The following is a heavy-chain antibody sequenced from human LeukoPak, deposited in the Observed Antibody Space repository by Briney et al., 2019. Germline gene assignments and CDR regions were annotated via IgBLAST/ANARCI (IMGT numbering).Heavy chain of an antibody. D-gene: IGHD3-22*01. CDR2: ISGSGDNT. J-gene: IGHJ4*02. CDR1: GFTFSSYA. CDR3: AKGSYYDSSGSFYFDY. V-gene: IGHV3-23*01. Sequence: GGSLRLSCVVSGFTFSSYAMSWVRQAPGKGLEWVSGISGSGDNTYYADSVKGRFTISRDNSRNTLYVQMNSLGTEDTAAYYCAKGSYYDSSGSFYFDYWGQGTLVTVSS.